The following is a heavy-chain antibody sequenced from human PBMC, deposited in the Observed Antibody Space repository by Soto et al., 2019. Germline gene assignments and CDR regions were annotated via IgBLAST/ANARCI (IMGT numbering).Heavy chain of an antibody. D-gene: IGHD4-17*01. V-gene: IGHV4-39*01. J-gene: IGHJ6*03. CDR1: GGSISSSSYY. Sequence: QLQLQESGPGLVKPSETLSLTCTVSGGSISSSSYYWGWIRQPPGKGLEWIGSIYYSGSTYYNPSLKSRVTISVDTSKNQFPLKLSSVTAADTAVYYCARHVYGDPPYYYYYMDVWGKGTTVTVSS. CDR3: ARHVYGDPPYYYYYMDV. CDR2: IYYSGST.